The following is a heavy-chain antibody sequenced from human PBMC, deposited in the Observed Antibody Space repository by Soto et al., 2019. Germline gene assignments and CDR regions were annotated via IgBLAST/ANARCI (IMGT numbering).Heavy chain of an antibody. J-gene: IGHJ6*03. Sequence: QVQLQESGPGLVKPSETLSLTCTVSGGSISSYYWSWIRQPPGKGLEWIGYIYYSGSTNYNPSLKSRVTISVDTSKNQFSLKLSSVTAADTAVYYSARSYRRYCSGGSCYSYYYYYMDVWGKGTTVTVSS. D-gene: IGHD2-15*01. CDR3: ARSYRRYCSGGSCYSYYYYYMDV. CDR1: GGSISSYY. V-gene: IGHV4-59*01. CDR2: IYYSGST.